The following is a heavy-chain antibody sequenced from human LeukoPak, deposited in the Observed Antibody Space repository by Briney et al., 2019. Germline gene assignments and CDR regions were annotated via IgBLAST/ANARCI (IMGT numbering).Heavy chain of an antibody. V-gene: IGHV1-69*13. CDR1: GGTFRNYA. CDR3: ARGLTGTTTLYYYYYMDV. CDR2: IIPIFGTA. J-gene: IGHJ6*03. Sequence: GASVKVSCKASGGTFRNYAIRWVRQAPGQGLEWMGGIIPIFGTANYAQKFQGRVTITADESTSTAYMELSSLRSEDTAVYYCARGLTGTTTLYYYYYMDVWGKGTTVTVSS. D-gene: IGHD1-7*01.